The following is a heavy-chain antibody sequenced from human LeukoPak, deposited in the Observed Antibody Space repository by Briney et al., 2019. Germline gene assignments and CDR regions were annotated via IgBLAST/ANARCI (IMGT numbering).Heavy chain of an antibody. CDR1: GYSFTSYW. D-gene: IGHD3-16*02. Sequence: GESLKISCQGSGYSFTSYWIGWVRQMPGKGLEWMGIIYPGDSDTRCSPSFQGQVTISADKSISTAYLQWSSLKASDTAMYYCARHFRDLRLGELSFVGYWGQGTLVTVSS. CDR2: IYPGDSDT. CDR3: ARHFRDLRLGELSFVGY. V-gene: IGHV5-51*01. J-gene: IGHJ4*02.